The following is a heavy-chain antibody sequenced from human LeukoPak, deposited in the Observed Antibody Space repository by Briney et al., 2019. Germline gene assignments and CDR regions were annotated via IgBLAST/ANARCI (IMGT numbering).Heavy chain of an antibody. J-gene: IGHJ5*02. Sequence: SETLSLTSTVSGGSISSSPYYWGWIRQPPGKGLDWIGSIYYSGTTHYSPSLESRVTISVDTSKNQFSLKLASVTAADTAIYYCAKGAGGFSYYNWFDPWGQGTLVTVSS. CDR2: IYYSGTT. CDR1: GGSISSSPYY. D-gene: IGHD5-18*01. V-gene: IGHV4-39*07. CDR3: AKGAGGFSYYNWFDP.